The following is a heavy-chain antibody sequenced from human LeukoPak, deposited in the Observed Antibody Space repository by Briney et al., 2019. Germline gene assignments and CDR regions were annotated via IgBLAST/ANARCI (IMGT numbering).Heavy chain of an antibody. V-gene: IGHV1-18*01. CDR1: GYTFTSYG. Sequence: GALVKVSCKASGYTFTSYGISWVRQAPGQGLEWMGWISAYSGNTNYAQKLQGRVTMTTDTSTSTAYMELRSLRSDDTAVYYCARALETYYYDSSGYSGIDYWGQGTLVTVSS. CDR3: ARALETYYYDSSGYSGIDY. CDR2: ISAYSGNT. J-gene: IGHJ4*02. D-gene: IGHD3-22*01.